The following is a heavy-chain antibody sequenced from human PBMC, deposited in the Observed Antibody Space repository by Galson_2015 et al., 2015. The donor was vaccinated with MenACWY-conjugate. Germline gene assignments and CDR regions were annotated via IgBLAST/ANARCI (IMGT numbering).Heavy chain of an antibody. D-gene: IGHD2-21*01. CDR2: IYSGGST. J-gene: IGHJ4*02. Sequence: SLRLSCAASGFTVSSNYMSWVRQAPGKGLEWVSVIYSGGSTYYADSVKGRFTISRDNSKNTLYLQMNSLRAEDTAVYYCARDGMIATYFDYWGQGTLVTVSS. V-gene: IGHV3-66*01. CDR3: ARDGMIATYFDY. CDR1: GFTVSSNY.